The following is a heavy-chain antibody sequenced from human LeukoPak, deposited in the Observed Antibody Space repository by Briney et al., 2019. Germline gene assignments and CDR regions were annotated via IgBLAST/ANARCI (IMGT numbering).Heavy chain of an antibody. CDR3: AAATTDTSFYYYYYMDV. CDR1: GGSISSYY. CDR2: IYYSGST. J-gene: IGHJ6*03. D-gene: IGHD6-13*01. V-gene: IGHV4-59*12. Sequence: SETLSLTCTVSGGSISSYYWSWIRQPPGKGLEWIGYIYYSGSTNYNPSLKSRVTISVDTSKNQFSLKLSSVTAADTAVYYCAAATTDTSFYYYYYMDVWGKGTTVTVSS.